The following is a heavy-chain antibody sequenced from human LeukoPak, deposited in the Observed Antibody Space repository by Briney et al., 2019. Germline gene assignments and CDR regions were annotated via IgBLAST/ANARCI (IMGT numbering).Heavy chain of an antibody. CDR1: GGTFSSYA. J-gene: IGHJ3*02. V-gene: IGHV1-69*06. D-gene: IGHD3-10*01. CDR3: ARATQYYYGSGSYGDAFDI. Sequence: ASVKVSCKAPGGTFSSYAISWVRQAPGQGLEWMGGIIPIFGTANYAQKFQGRVTITADKSTSTAYMELSSLRSEDTAVYYCARATQYYYGSGSYGDAFDIWGQGTMVTVSS. CDR2: IIPIFGTA.